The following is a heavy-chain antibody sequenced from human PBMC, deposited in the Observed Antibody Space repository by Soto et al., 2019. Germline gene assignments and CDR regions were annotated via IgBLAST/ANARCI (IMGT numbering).Heavy chain of an antibody. D-gene: IGHD1-26*01. CDR1: GFSFSDSA. J-gene: IGHJ5*02. CDR2: IGNKGQNYAT. V-gene: IGHV3-73*01. Sequence: PGGSLRLSCAASGFSFSDSAMHWVRQASGKGLEWVGRIGNKGQNYATTYAASVKGRFFISTDESKNTAHLQMNSLKTEDTAVYYCTKFSGTSSAHAALGQGTLVTVSS. CDR3: TKFSGTSSAHAA.